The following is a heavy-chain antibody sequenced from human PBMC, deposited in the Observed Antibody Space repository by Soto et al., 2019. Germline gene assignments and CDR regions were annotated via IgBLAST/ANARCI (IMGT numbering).Heavy chain of an antibody. D-gene: IGHD5-12*01. V-gene: IGHV1-18*01. CDR1: GYTFSSYG. CDR3: ARLFRGSYFDH. J-gene: IGHJ4*02. CDR2: VSTHNGNT. Sequence: ASVKVSCKPSGYTFSSYGISWVRQAPGQGLEWMGWVSTHNGNTNYAQKFQGRVTMTADTSTSTAHMELRSLTSDDTAVYYCARLFRGSYFDHWGQGTLVTVSS.